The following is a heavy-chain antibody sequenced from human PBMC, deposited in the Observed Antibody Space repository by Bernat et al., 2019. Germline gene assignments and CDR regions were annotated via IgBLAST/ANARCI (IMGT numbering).Heavy chain of an antibody. D-gene: IGHD3-3*01. CDR3: ARGVSRYYDFWSGYSQNWFDP. V-gene: IGHV4-34*01. CDR2: INHSGST. J-gene: IGHJ5*02. Sequence: QVQLQQWGAGLLKPSETLSLTCAVYGGSFSGDYWSWIRQPPGKGREWIGEINHSGSTNYNPSLKSRVTISVDPSKNQFSLTLSSVTAADTAVYYCARGVSRYYDFWSGYSQNWFDPWGQGTLVTVSS. CDR1: GGSFSGDY.